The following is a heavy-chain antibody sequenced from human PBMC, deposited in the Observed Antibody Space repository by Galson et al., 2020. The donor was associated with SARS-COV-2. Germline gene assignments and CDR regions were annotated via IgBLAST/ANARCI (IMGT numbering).Heavy chain of an antibody. J-gene: IGHJ5*02. CDR3: ARGVYSSSWSPNWFDP. D-gene: IGHD6-13*01. Sequence: GGSLRLSCAASGFTFSSYDMHWVRQATGKGLEWVSAIGTAGDTYYPGSVKGRFTISRENAKNSLYLQMNSLRAGDTAVYYCARGVYSSSWSPNWFDPWGQGTLVTVSS. V-gene: IGHV3-13*01. CDR2: IGTAGDT. CDR1: GFTFSSYD.